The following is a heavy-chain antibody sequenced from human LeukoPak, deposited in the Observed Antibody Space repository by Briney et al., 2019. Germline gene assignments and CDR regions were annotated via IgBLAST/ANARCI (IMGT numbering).Heavy chain of an antibody. J-gene: IGHJ6*03. CDR3: AKNGDRGAYCSGGSCYPYYYYYMDV. CDR2: ISDSGNT. D-gene: IGHD2-15*01. CDR1: GFTLSSYA. Sequence: GGSLRLSCAASGFTLSSYAMSWVRQAPGKGLEWVSAISDSGNTYHADSVKGRFTISRDSSKNTLFLQMNRLRPEDAAVYYCAKNGDRGAYCSGGSCYPYYYYYMDVWGKGTTVTISS. V-gene: IGHV3-23*01.